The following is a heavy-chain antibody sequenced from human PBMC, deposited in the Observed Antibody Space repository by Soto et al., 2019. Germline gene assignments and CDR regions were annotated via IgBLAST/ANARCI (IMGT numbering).Heavy chain of an antibody. CDR2: ISSNGGST. V-gene: IGHV3-64*01. D-gene: IGHD2-21*01. CDR3: ARVAYYYYYYMDV. J-gene: IGHJ6*03. Sequence: EVQLVESGGGLVQPGGSLRLSCAASGFTFSSSSMHWVRQAPGKGLEFVSAISSNGGSTYYANSVKGRFTISRDNSKNTLYLHMGSLRAEDMAVYYCARVAYYYYYYMDVWGKGTTVPVSS. CDR1: GFTFSSSS.